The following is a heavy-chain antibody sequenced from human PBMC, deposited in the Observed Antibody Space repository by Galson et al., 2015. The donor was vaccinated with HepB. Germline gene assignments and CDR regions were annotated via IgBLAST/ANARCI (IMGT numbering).Heavy chain of an antibody. CDR3: TTPAQSWYLYDWFDP. Sequence: SLRLSCAASGFTFSNAWMSWVRQAPGKGLEWVGRIKSKTDGGTTDYAAPVKGRFTISRDDSKNTLYLQMNSLKTEDTAVYYCTTPAQSWYLYDWFDPWGQGTLVTVSS. J-gene: IGHJ5*02. CDR1: GFTFSNAW. V-gene: IGHV3-15*01. D-gene: IGHD6-13*01. CDR2: IKSKTDGGTT.